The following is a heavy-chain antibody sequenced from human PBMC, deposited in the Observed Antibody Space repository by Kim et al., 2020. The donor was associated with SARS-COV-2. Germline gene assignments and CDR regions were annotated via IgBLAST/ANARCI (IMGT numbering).Heavy chain of an antibody. D-gene: IGHD6-13*01. V-gene: IGHV3-66*01. Sequence: YAATGKGRFSISRDNSNNMLYLQMNSVRAENTAVYYWATVAAAGHEYFQHWGQGTQVTVSS. CDR3: ATVAAAGHEYFQH. J-gene: IGHJ1*01.